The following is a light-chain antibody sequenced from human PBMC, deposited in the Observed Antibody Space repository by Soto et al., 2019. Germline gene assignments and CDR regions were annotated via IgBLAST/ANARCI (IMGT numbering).Light chain of an antibody. CDR1: SSDVGAYNY. V-gene: IGLV2-14*01. Sequence: QSALTQPASVSGSPGQSITISCTGTSSDVGAYNYVSWYQQHPGKAPKLMLYEVSNRPSGVSNRFSGSKSGNTASLTISGLQAEDEADYHCSSYTTSSTYVFGTGTKLTVL. CDR2: EVS. J-gene: IGLJ1*01. CDR3: SSYTTSSTYV.